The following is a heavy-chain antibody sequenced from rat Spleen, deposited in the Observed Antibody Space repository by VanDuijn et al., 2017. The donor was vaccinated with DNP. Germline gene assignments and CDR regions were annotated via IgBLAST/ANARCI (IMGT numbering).Heavy chain of an antibody. V-gene: IGHV2-19*01. D-gene: IGHD1-11*01. CDR3: TRDLNYGGYFDY. Sequence: QVQLKEPGPGMVQPSQTLSLTCTVSGFSLTDYSVHWVRQPPGKVLEWIAAISSGGSTYYNSALNSRLSISRDTSKSQVFLKMNSLQTEDTALYYCTRDLNYGGYFDYWGQGVMVTVSS. CDR2: ISSGGST. CDR1: GFSLTDYS. J-gene: IGHJ2*01.